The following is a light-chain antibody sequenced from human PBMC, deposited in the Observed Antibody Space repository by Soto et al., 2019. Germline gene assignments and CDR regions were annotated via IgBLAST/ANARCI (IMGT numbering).Light chain of an antibody. CDR1: QSVLYRSNNKNH. CDR3: YQYFSTPLT. J-gene: IGKJ4*01. V-gene: IGKV4-1*01. Sequence: DIVMTQSPDSLAVSLGVSATINCKSSQSVLYRSNNKNHLAWYQQKPGQPPRLVIYWASTRESGVPDRFSGSGSGTDFTLTISSLQAEDVAVYYCYQYFSTPLTFGGGTKVDIK. CDR2: WAS.